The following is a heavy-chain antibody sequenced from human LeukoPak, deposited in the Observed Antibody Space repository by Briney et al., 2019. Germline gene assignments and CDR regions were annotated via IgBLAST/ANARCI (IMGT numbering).Heavy chain of an antibody. J-gene: IGHJ4*02. CDR2: INPNSGGT. Sequence: ASVKVSCKASGYTFTGYCMHWVRQAPGQGLEWMGWINPNSGGTNYAQKFQGRVTMTRDTSISTAYMELSRLRSDDTAVYYCARDQSYGDYYYFDYWGQGTLVTVSS. V-gene: IGHV1-2*02. CDR3: ARDQSYGDYYYFDY. D-gene: IGHD4-17*01. CDR1: GYTFTGYC.